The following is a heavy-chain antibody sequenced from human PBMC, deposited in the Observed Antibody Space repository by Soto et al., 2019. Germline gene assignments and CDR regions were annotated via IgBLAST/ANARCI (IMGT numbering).Heavy chain of an antibody. CDR2: IAYDGSNK. J-gene: IGHJ4*02. CDR3: ARDLEMATIFGGR. V-gene: IGHV3-30-3*01. D-gene: IGHD5-12*01. CDR1: GFTFSNYA. Sequence: QVQLVESGGGVVQPGRSLRLSCAASGFTFSNYAMHWVRQAPGKGLEWVAGIAYDGSNKYYADSVKGRFTISRDNSKITVYLQMNSLRAEDTPVYYCARDLEMATIFGGRWGQGTLVTVSS.